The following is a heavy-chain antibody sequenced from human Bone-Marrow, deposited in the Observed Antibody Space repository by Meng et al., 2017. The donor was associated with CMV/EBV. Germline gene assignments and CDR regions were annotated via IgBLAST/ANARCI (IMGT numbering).Heavy chain of an antibody. J-gene: IGHJ4*02. CDR3: ARGEWGEAAAGSDY. CDR1: GFTFSSYA. V-gene: IGHV3-30*04. Sequence: GESLKISCAVSGFTFSSYAMHWVRQAPGKGLEWVAVISYDGSNKYYADSVKGRFTISRENSKNTLYLQMNSLRAEDTAVYYCARGEWGEAAAGSDYWGQGTLVSVSS. D-gene: IGHD6-13*01. CDR2: ISYDGSNK.